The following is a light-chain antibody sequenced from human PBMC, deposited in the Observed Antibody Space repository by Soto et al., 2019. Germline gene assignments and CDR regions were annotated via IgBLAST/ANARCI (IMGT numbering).Light chain of an antibody. CDR3: QKYDDAPLT. V-gene: IGKV1-27*01. CDR1: QAIRSS. Sequence: DIQMTQSPSALSASVGDRVTLTCRASQAIRSSLAWYQQKPGRIPTLLIYDASTLQSGVPSRFSGSGSGTDFTLTINALQPEDVATYFCQKYDDAPLTFGPGTKVDLK. CDR2: DAS. J-gene: IGKJ3*01.